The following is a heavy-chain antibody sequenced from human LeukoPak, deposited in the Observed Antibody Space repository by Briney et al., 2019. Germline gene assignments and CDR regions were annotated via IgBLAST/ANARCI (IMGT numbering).Heavy chain of an antibody. CDR2: IYPSDSDT. D-gene: IGHD3-10*01. Sequence: GESLKISCKGSGYSFTTYWIAWVRQMPGKGLELMGIIYPSDSDTRYSPSFQGQVTMSADKSISTAYLQWSSLQASDTAIYYCTRHFAGGAIDYWGQGTLVTVSS. J-gene: IGHJ4*02. CDR3: TRHFAGGAIDY. V-gene: IGHV5-51*01. CDR1: GYSFTTYW.